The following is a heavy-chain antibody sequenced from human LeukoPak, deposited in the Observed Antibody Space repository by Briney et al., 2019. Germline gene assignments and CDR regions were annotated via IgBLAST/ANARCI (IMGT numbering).Heavy chain of an antibody. CDR1: GFTFSSYA. Sequence: GGSLRLSCAASGFTFSSYAMNWVRQAPGKGLEWVSYISSSSGSTKSYADSVKGRFTISRDNSKNTLYLQMNSLRAEDTVVYYCAKGGEDIVVVVAATKRRRDNNELDYWGQGTLVTVSS. V-gene: IGHV3-23*01. J-gene: IGHJ4*02. CDR3: AKGGEDIVVVVAATKRRRDNNELDY. D-gene: IGHD2-15*01. CDR2: ISSSSGSTK.